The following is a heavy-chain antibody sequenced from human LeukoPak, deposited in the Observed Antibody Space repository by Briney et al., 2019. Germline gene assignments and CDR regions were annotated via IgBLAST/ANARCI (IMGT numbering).Heavy chain of an antibody. V-gene: IGHV3-74*01. CDR1: GFTFSSYW. CDR2: INTDGSST. CDR3: ARDGDIVVVPAAKRRYYYMDV. D-gene: IGHD2-2*01. Sequence: GGSLRLSCAASGFTFSSYWMHWVRQAPGKGLVWVSRINTDGSSTSYADSVKGRFTISRDNAKNTLYLQMNSLRAEDTAVYYCARDGDIVVVPAAKRRYYYMDVWGKGTTVTVSS. J-gene: IGHJ6*03.